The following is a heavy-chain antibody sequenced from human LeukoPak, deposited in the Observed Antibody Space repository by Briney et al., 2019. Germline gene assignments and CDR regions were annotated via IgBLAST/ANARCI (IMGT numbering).Heavy chain of an antibody. D-gene: IGHD4-17*01. CDR3: ARGAGTTVTTKGAFDI. J-gene: IGHJ3*02. V-gene: IGHV4-59*01. CDR1: GCSISSYY. Sequence: SETLSLTCTVSGCSISSYYWSWIRQPPGKGLEWIGYIYYSGSTNYNPSLKSRVSISVDTSKNQFSLKLSSVTAADTAVYYCARGAGTTVTTKGAFDIWGQGTMVTVSS. CDR2: IYYSGST.